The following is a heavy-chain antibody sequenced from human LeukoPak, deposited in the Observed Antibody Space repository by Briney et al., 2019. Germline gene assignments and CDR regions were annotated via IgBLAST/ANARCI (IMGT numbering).Heavy chain of an antibody. CDR1: VFTFSSYG. D-gene: IGHD4-17*01. Sequence: PGGSLRLSCAASVFTFSSYGMLGVRRARARGLVWVAVISYDGSNKYYADSVKGRFTNSRDNSKNTLYLQMNSLRAEDTAVYYCAKPREDGDYLDYWGQGTLVTVSS. CDR3: AKPREDGDYLDY. CDR2: ISYDGSNK. J-gene: IGHJ4*02. V-gene: IGHV3-30*18.